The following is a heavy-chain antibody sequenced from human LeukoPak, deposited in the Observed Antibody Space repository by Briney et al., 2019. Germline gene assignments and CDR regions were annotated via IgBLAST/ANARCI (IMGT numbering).Heavy chain of an antibody. CDR2: IRYDGSNK. J-gene: IGHJ4*02. CDR1: GFSLSSYG. Sequence: GGSLRLSCAASGFSLSSYGMHWVRQAPGKGLEWVAFIRYDGSNKYYADSVKGRFTISRDKTKNTLYLQMNSPRAEDTAVYYCAKDGLPPAVAGTSLDYWGQGTLVTVSS. CDR3: AKDGLPPAVAGTSLDY. V-gene: IGHV3-30*02. D-gene: IGHD6-19*01.